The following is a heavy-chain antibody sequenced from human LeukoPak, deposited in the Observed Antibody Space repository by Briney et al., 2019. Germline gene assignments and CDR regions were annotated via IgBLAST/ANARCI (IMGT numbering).Heavy chain of an antibody. V-gene: IGHV3-21*01. CDR1: GFTFSSYS. Sequence: GGSLRLSCAASGFTFSSYSMNWVRQAPGKGLEWVSSISSSSSYIYYADSVKGRLTISRDNAKNSLYLQMNSLRAEDTAVYYCARDQIVVVVAAFDIWGQGTMVTVSS. D-gene: IGHD2-15*01. CDR2: ISSSSSYI. J-gene: IGHJ3*02. CDR3: ARDQIVVVVAAFDI.